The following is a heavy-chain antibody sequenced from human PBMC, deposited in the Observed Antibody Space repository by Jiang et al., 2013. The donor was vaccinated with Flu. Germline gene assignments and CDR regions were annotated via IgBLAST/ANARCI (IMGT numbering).Heavy chain of an antibody. CDR3: ARAQKYSGFELPYFDF. V-gene: IGHV4-39*07. Sequence: GLVKPSETLSLTCTVSGDSISSDSYYWVWIRQPPGKGLEWIGSIYYTGSTYYNPSLKRRVTMSVDTSNNRLSLKLSSVAAADTAVYYCARAQKYSGFELPYFDFWGQGTLVTVST. D-gene: IGHD5-12*01. J-gene: IGHJ4*02. CDR1: GDSISSDSYY. CDR2: IYYTGST.